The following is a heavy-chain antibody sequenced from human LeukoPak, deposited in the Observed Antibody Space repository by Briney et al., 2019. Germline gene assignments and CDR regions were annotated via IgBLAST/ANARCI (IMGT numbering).Heavy chain of an antibody. D-gene: IGHD3-22*01. J-gene: IGHJ5*02. CDR2: INPNSGGT. CDR1: GYTFTGYY. CDR3: ARGNNYDSSDYYSWFDP. V-gene: IGHV1-2*02. Sequence: ASVKASCKASGYTFTGYYMHWVRQAPGQGLEWMGWINPNSGGTNYVQKFQGRVTMTRDTSISTAYMELSSLRSDDTALYYCARGNNYDSSDYYSWFDPWGQGTLVTVSS.